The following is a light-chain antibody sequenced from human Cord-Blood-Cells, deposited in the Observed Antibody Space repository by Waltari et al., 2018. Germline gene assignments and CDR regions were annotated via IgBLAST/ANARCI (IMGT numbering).Light chain of an antibody. CDR1: KLGDKY. CDR2: QDS. Sequence: SYELTQPPSVSVSPGQTASITCSGDKLGDKYACWYQQKPGQSPVLVIYQDSKRPSGFPERFSGANSGNTATLTISGTQAMDEADYYCQAWDSSTKYVFGTGTKVTGL. J-gene: IGLJ1*01. V-gene: IGLV3-1*01. CDR3: QAWDSSTKYV.